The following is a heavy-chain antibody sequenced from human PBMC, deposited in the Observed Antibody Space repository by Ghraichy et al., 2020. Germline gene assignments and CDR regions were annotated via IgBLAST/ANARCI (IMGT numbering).Heavy chain of an antibody. Sequence: LNISCTVSGGSISSYYWSWIRQPPGKGLEWIGYIYYSGSTNYNPSLKSRVTISVDTSKNQFSLKLSSVTAADTAVYYCARQTQWELRLDYWGQGTLVTVSS. V-gene: IGHV4-59*08. CDR1: GGSISSYY. J-gene: IGHJ4*01. D-gene: IGHD1-26*01. CDR3: ARQTQWELRLDY. CDR2: IYYSGST.